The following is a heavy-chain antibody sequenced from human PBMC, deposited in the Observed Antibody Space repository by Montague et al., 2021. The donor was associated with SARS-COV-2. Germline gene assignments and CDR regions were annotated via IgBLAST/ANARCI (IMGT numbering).Heavy chain of an antibody. CDR1: GDSISNYS. Sequence: SKTLSLTCSVSGDSISNYSWSWIRQSPGKGLEWIGYIYYSGSTNYNPSLTSRVTISVDTSKNQVSLKLTSVTAADTAVYYCARHLRVTTVTPHRSHYAMDVGAQGTTVPSSS. CDR3: ARHLRVTTVTPHRSHYAMDV. CDR2: IYYSGST. J-gene: IGHJ6*02. D-gene: IGHD4-11*01. V-gene: IGHV4-59*08.